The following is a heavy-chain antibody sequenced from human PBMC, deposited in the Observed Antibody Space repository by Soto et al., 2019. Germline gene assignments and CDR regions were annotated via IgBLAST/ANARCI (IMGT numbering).Heavy chain of an antibody. CDR3: VRELGLAY. D-gene: IGHD7-27*01. V-gene: IGHV3-7*03. J-gene: IGHJ4*02. CDR1: GFTLSNYW. Sequence: GGSLRLSCAASGFTLSNYWMTWVRQAPGKGLEWVANINKDGSQENYVDSVKGRFTIARDNGQNSLSLQINSLRVEDTAVYYCVRELGLAYWGQGALVTVPS. CDR2: INKDGSQE.